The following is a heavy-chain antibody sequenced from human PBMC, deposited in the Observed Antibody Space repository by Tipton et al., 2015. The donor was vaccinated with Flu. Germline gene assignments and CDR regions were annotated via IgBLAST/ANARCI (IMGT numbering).Heavy chain of an antibody. V-gene: IGHV3-21*01. J-gene: IGHJ4*02. CDR3: ARDRDYGSGNDY. CDR2: ISSSSSYI. Sequence: SLRLSCAASGFTFSSYSMNWVRQAPGKGLEWVSSISSSSSYIYYADSVKGRFTISRDYAKNSLYLQMNSLRAEDTAVYYCARDRDYGSGNDYWGQGTLVTVSS. D-gene: IGHD3-10*01. CDR1: GFTFSSYS.